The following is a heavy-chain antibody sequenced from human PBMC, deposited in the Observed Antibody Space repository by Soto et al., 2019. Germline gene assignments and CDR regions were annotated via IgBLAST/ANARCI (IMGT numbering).Heavy chain of an antibody. CDR1: GFTFSSYE. J-gene: IGHJ5*02. V-gene: IGHV3-48*03. D-gene: IGHD6-13*01. CDR3: ARDRRSSWSDNWFDP. CDR2: ISSSGSTI. Sequence: GGSLRLSCAASGFTFSSYEMNWVRQAPGKGLELVSYISSSGSTIYYAESVKGRFTISRDNAKNSLYLQMNSLRAEDTAVYYCARDRRSSWSDNWFDPWGQGTLVNLSS.